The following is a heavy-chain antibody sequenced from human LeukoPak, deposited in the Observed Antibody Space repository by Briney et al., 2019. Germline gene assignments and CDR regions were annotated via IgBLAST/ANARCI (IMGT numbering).Heavy chain of an antibody. D-gene: IGHD3-22*01. CDR1: GYSISGGFY. CDR3: ARDLDDSGGYRVSGYFDY. V-gene: IGHV4-38-2*02. J-gene: IGHJ4*02. CDR2: LYHGGNT. Sequence: PSETLSLTCTVSGYSISGGFYWGWIRQPPGKGLEWIGSLYHGGNTYYNPSLKSRVTISLDTSTNEFSLKVTSVTAADTAVYYCARDLDDSGGYRVSGYFDYWGQGTLVTVSS.